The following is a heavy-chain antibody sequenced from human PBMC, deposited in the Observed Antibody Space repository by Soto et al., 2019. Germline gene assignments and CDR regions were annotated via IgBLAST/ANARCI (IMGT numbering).Heavy chain of an antibody. CDR3: AKDDRPYDFWSGDAFDI. CDR1: GFTFDDYG. CDR2: ISWNSGSI. Sequence: GGSLRLSCAASGFTFDDYGMHWVRQAPGKGLEWVSGISWNSGSIGYADSVKGRFTISRDNAKNSLYLQMNSLRAEDTALYYCAKDDRPYDFWSGDAFDIWGQGTMVTVSS. J-gene: IGHJ3*02. V-gene: IGHV3-9*01. D-gene: IGHD3-3*01.